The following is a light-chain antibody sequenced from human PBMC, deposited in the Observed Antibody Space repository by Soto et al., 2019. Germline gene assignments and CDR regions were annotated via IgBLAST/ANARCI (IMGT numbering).Light chain of an antibody. CDR1: QYISNW. Sequence: DIQMTQSPSALSASVGDRVTITCRASQYISNWVAWYQQKPGKAPKLLIYDASTLESGVPSRFSGSVSETLFTLTISSLQPEDFGTYFCQQYNSFSVTFGGGTKVEIK. J-gene: IGKJ4*01. CDR2: DAS. V-gene: IGKV1-5*01. CDR3: QQYNSFSVT.